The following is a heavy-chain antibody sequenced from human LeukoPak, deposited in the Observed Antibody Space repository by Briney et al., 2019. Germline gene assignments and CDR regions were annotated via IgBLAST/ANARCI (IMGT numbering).Heavy chain of an antibody. CDR1: GYTFTGYY. Sequence: ASVKVSCKASGYTFTGYYIHWVRQAPGQGLEWMGWINPDSGGTNYAQKFQGRVTMTRDTSIRTAYMELSRLRSDDTAVYYCARDSGSYYSGFDYWGQGTLVTVSS. J-gene: IGHJ4*02. CDR3: ARDSGSYYSGFDY. CDR2: INPDSGGT. V-gene: IGHV1-2*02. D-gene: IGHD1-26*01.